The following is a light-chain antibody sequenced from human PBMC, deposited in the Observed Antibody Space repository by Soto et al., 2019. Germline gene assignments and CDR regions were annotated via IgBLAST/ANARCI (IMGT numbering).Light chain of an antibody. CDR2: GAS. Sequence: EIVLTQSPATLSLSPGERATLSCRASQSLNNDYLSWYQHKSGQPPRLLIYGASTRAPGIPDRFSGSGSGTDFTLVISRLEPEDFATYYCQQFRTYPLTFGGGTKVEI. CDR3: QQFRTYPLT. J-gene: IGKJ4*01. V-gene: IGKV3-20*01. CDR1: QSLNNDY.